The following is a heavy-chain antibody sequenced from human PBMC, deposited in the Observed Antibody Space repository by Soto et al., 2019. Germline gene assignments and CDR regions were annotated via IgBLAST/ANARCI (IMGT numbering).Heavy chain of an antibody. Sequence: QVQLVQSGAEVKKPGSSVKVSCKASGGTFSSYAISWVRQAPGQGLEWMGGIIPIFGTANYAQKFHGRVTITADESTSTAYMELSSLRSEDTAVYYCAKTLEDYSNYYYGMDVWGQGTTVTVSS. V-gene: IGHV1-69*01. CDR3: AKTLEDYSNYYYGMDV. J-gene: IGHJ6*02. CDR1: GGTFSSYA. D-gene: IGHD4-4*01. CDR2: IIPIFGTA.